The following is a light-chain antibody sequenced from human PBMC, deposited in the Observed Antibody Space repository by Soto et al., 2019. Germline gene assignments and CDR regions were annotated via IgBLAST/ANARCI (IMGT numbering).Light chain of an antibody. CDR2: GAS. J-gene: IGKJ1*01. Sequence: VLTQSPGSLSLSPRERATLSCRASQSVPRTYLAWYQQKHGKPPSLLIYGASTRATGIPDRFSGRGSGTDFTLTISRLEPEDFGVYYCQQYGSSYWTFGQGTKVDIK. CDR3: QQYGSSYWT. V-gene: IGKV3-20*01. CDR1: QSVPRTY.